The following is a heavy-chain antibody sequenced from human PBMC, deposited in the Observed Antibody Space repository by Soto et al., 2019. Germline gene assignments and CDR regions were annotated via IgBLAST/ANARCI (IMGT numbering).Heavy chain of an antibody. D-gene: IGHD5-12*01. V-gene: IGHV4-34*01. Sequence: QEQLQQWGAGLLKPSETLSLTCAVFGESFSGYYWSWIRQPPGKGLEWIGEISHWGSTNYNPSLKSRVTISVDTSERHFFLRLRSVTAADTAVYYCARHRYRGYDFDFWGQGTLVTVSS. CDR2: ISHWGST. J-gene: IGHJ4*02. CDR1: GESFSGYY. CDR3: ARHRYRGYDFDF.